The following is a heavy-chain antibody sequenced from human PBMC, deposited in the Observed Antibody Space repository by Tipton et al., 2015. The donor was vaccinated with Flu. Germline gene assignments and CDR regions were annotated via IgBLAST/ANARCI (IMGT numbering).Heavy chain of an antibody. Sequence: TLSLTCAVYGGSFSGYYWSWIRQPPGKGLEWIGEINHSGSTNYNPSLKSRVTISVDTSKNQFSLKLSSVTAADTAVYYCARRRRGRSYYYYYGMDVWGQGTTVTVSS. CDR2: INHSGST. V-gene: IGHV4-34*01. J-gene: IGHJ6*02. CDR1: GGSFSGYY. CDR3: ARRRRGRSYYYYYGMDV.